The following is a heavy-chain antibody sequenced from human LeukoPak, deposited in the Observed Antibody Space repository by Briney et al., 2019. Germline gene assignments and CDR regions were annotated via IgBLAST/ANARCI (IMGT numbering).Heavy chain of an antibody. D-gene: IGHD3-16*02. V-gene: IGHV1-18*01. CDR3: ARGYIWGSYRYTGYYYMDV. Sequence: ASVKVSCKASGYTFTSYGISRVRQAPGQGLEWMGWISAYNGNTNYAQKLQGRVTMTTDTSTSTAYMELRSLRSDDTAVYYCARGYIWGSYRYTGYYYMDVWGKGTTVTVSS. CDR1: GYTFTSYG. CDR2: ISAYNGNT. J-gene: IGHJ6*03.